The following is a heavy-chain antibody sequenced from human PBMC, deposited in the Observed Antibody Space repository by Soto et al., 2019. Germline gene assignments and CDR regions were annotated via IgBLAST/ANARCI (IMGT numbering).Heavy chain of an antibody. J-gene: IGHJ4*02. Sequence: PGGSLRLSCASSGFIFDDYAMHWVRQAPGKGLEWVSGINWNSGRINYADIVKCCFTISRDNVKNSLYLQMNSLRAEDTALYFCAKDKYYDTSGIEYWGQGT. CDR1: GFIFDDYA. CDR2: INWNSGRI. D-gene: IGHD3-22*01. V-gene: IGHV3-9*01. CDR3: AKDKYYDTSGIEY.